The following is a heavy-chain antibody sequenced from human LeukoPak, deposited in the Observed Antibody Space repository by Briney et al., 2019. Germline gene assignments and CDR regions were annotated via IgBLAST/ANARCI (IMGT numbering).Heavy chain of an antibody. CDR2: INAGNGNT. J-gene: IGHJ3*02. Sequence: ASVKVSCKASGYTFTSYGISWVRQAPGQRLEWMGWINAGNGNTKYSQKFQGRVTITRDTSASTAYMELSSLRSEDTAVYYCAREGMWDIVVVVAARSAFDIWGQGTMVTVSS. CDR3: AREGMWDIVVVVAARSAFDI. V-gene: IGHV1-3*01. CDR1: GYTFTSYG. D-gene: IGHD2-15*01.